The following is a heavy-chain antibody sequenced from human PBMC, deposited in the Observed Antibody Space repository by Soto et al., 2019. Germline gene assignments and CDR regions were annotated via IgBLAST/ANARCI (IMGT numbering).Heavy chain of an antibody. CDR3: ARDKLWFSSYAGNSPGWYFDL. V-gene: IGHV3-21*02. D-gene: IGHD6-13*01. Sequence: EVQLVESGGGLVKPGGSLRLSCGASGFTVSSYSMNWVRQAPGRGLEWVSSISSSSTYIHYADSMKGRFTISRDNAKNSLYLQMNSLRVEDTAVYYCARDKLWFSSYAGNSPGWYFDLWGRGTLVTVSS. CDR1: GFTVSSYS. CDR2: ISSSSTYI. J-gene: IGHJ2*01.